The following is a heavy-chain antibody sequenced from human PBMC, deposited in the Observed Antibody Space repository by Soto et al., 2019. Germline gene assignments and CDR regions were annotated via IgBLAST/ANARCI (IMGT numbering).Heavy chain of an antibody. V-gene: IGHV1-46*01. D-gene: IGHD3-22*01. CDR3: ARDLTRDSSGYYYQPSYERYYYYYYGMDV. Sequence: GASVKVSCKASGYTFTSYYMHWVRQAPGQGLEWMGIINPSGGSTSYAQKFQGRVTMTRDTSTSTVYMELSSLRSEDTAVYYCARDLTRDSSGYYYQPSYERYYYYYYGMDVWG. CDR1: GYTFTSYY. J-gene: IGHJ6*02. CDR2: INPSGGST.